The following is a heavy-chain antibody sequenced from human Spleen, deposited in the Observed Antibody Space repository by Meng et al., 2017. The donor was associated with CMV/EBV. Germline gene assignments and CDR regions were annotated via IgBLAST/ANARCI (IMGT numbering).Heavy chain of an antibody. CDR2: INPKSGDT. D-gene: IGHD3-10*01. Sequence: ASVKVSCKASGYTFTGYYMHWVRQAPGQGLEWMGWINPKSGDTNYAQKFQGRVTMTRDTSISTAYMELSRLRSGDTAMYYCARAVPGRGMDVWGQGTTVTVSS. V-gene: IGHV1-2*02. CDR3: ARAVPGRGMDV. CDR1: GYTFTGYY. J-gene: IGHJ6*02.